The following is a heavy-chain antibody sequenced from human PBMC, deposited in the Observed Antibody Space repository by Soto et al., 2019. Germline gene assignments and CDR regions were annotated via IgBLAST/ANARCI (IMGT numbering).Heavy chain of an antibody. CDR3: ARVRGTMVRDP. D-gene: IGHD3-10*01. Sequence: SETLSLTCTVSGGSISDDTYYWGWIRQPPGKGLEWIGYIYYTGSTNYNPSLKSRVTISVDTSKNQFSLKLTSVTAADTAVYYCARVRGTMVRDPWGQGTLVTVSS. CDR2: IYYTGST. CDR1: GGSISDDTYY. J-gene: IGHJ5*02. V-gene: IGHV4-61*05.